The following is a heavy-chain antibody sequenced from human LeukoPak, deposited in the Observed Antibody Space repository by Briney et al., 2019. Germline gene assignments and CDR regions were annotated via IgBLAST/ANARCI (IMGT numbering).Heavy chain of an antibody. CDR2: IIPIFGAP. V-gene: IGHV1-69*05. Sequence: PVEVMCTCWKSAFRSTTVDRVRRPIVQGLKWMGGIIPIFGAPNYALEFQGRATITTDESTSTVYMELSSLRSEDTAMYYCARGRLQVALSSGHLKWLDPWGQGSLITVSS. D-gene: IGHD3-22*01. J-gene: IGHJ5*02. CDR3: ARGRLQVALSSGHLKWLDP. CDR1: KSAFRSTT.